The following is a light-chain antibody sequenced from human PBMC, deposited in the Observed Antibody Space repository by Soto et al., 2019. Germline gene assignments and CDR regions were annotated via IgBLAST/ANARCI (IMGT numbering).Light chain of an antibody. CDR2: GAS. J-gene: IGKJ1*01. Sequence: EIVLTQSPGTLSLSPGERATLSCRTRQSVSSSYLAWYQQKPGQAPRLLIYGASSRATGIPDRFSGSGSGTDFTLIISRLEPEDFAVYYCQQYGRSWWTFGQGTKVEIK. CDR3: QQYGRSWWT. CDR1: QSVSSSY. V-gene: IGKV3-20*01.